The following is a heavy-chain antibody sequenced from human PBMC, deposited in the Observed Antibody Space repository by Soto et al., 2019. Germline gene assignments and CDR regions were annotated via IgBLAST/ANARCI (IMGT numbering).Heavy chain of an antibody. Sequence: QLQLQESGPGLVKPSETLSLTCTVSGGSISSSSYYWGWIRQPPGKGLEWIGSIYYSGSTYYNPSLKSRVTISVDTSKNQFSLTLSSVTAADTAVYYCARLESVRLVPINYWGQGTLVTVSS. CDR3: ARLESVRLVPINY. J-gene: IGHJ4*02. CDR1: GGSISSSSYY. V-gene: IGHV4-39*01. D-gene: IGHD6-19*01. CDR2: IYYSGST.